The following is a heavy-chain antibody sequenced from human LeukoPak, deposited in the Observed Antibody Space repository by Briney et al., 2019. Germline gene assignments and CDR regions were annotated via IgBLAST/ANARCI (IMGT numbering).Heavy chain of an antibody. V-gene: IGHV1-2*02. CDR3: ARDGSVSGSYYYYYMDV. Sequence: AAVKVSCKASGYTFTGYYMHWVRQAPGQGLEWMGWINPNSGGTNYAQKFQGRATMTRDTSISTAYMELSRLRSDDTAVYYCARDGSVSGSYYYYYMDVWGKGTTVTVSS. CDR1: GYTFTGYY. CDR2: INPNSGGT. J-gene: IGHJ6*03. D-gene: IGHD1-26*01.